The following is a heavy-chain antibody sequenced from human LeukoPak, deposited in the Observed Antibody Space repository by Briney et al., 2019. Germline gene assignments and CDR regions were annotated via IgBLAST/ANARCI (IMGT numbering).Heavy chain of an antibody. D-gene: IGHD1-7*01. J-gene: IGHJ5*02. Sequence: GGSLRLSCAASGFTFSNAWMSWVRQAPGKGLEWVGRIKSKTDGGTTDYAAPVKGKLTRSRDEEKNKMYLQMNSLKTEDTAVYYCTTDLLVYNWNYDWFDPWGQGTLVTVSS. CDR1: GFTFSNAW. CDR2: IKSKTDGGTT. V-gene: IGHV3-15*01. CDR3: TTDLLVYNWNYDWFDP.